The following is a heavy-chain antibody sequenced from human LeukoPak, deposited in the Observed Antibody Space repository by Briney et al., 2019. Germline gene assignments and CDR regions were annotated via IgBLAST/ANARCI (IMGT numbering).Heavy chain of an antibody. CDR1: GFTFSHAW. CDR3: TTEDIVVGVGAYDP. Sequence: PGGSLRLSCAASGFTFSHAWMTWVRQAPGKGLDWVGRIKSKTDGGTTDYAAPGKGRFTISRDDSKNTLYLQMNSLKIEDPAAYYCTTEDIVVGVGAYDPWGQGTLVTVSS. V-gene: IGHV3-15*01. D-gene: IGHD2-15*01. J-gene: IGHJ5*02. CDR2: IKSKTDGGTT.